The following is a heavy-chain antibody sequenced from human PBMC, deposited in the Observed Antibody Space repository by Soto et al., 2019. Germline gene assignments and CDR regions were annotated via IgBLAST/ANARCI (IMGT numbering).Heavy chain of an antibody. CDR2: IGHLENT. J-gene: IGHJ4*02. D-gene: IGHD5-12*01. CDR1: GGSITHGGFS. CDR3: ARGGGNDPFDS. V-gene: IGHV4-30-2*06. Sequence: QLRLQESGSGVVRTSETLSLTCTVSGGSITHGGFSWSWIRQSPGKGLEWIGYIGHLENTYFHPTFKSRLTISIDRGKNQFSLNLSSVTAADRAVYYCARGGGNDPFDSWGQGVLVSVSS.